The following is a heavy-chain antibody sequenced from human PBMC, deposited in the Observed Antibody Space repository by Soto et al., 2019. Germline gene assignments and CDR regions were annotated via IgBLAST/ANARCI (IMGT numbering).Heavy chain of an antibody. V-gene: IGHV3-30*04. J-gene: IGHJ6*02. Sequence: GGSLRLSCAVSGFTFSSYAMHWVRQAPGKGLEWVALLSYDGSNKYYADSVKGRFTISRDNSKNTLYLQMNSLRAEDTAVYYCARAGARLVPAAMSTKHFYYYALDVWGQGTTVTVSS. CDR1: GFTFSSYA. CDR2: LSYDGSNK. CDR3: ARAGARLVPAAMSTKHFYYYALDV. D-gene: IGHD2-2*01.